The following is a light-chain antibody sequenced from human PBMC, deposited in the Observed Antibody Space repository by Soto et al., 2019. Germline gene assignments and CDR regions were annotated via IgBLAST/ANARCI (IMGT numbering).Light chain of an antibody. CDR2: GNS. CDR1: SSNIGAGYD. CDR3: QSYDSSLSVV. Sequence: QSVPTQPPSASRAPGQRVTISCTGSSSNIGAGYDVHWYQQLPGTAPKLLIYGNSNRPSGVPDRFSGSKSGTSASLAITGLQAEDESDYYCQSYDSSLSVVFGGGTKLTIL. V-gene: IGLV1-40*01. J-gene: IGLJ2*01.